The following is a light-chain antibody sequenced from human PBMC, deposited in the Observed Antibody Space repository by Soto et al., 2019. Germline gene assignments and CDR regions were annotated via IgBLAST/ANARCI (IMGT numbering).Light chain of an antibody. CDR2: AAS. CDR3: QQSSNWIT. J-gene: IGKJ5*01. Sequence: DVHLTQSPSFLSASVRDRVTSTFRASQAISTYLAWYQQGPGRAPKLLIYAASTLQRGVPSRFSGSGSGTEFTLTISSLETEDFAVYYCQQSSNWITFGQGTRLEI. V-gene: IGKV1-9*01. CDR1: QAISTY.